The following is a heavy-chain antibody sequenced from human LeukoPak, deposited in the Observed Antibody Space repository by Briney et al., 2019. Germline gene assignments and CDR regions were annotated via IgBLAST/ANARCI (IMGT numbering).Heavy chain of an antibody. D-gene: IGHD5-12*01. Sequence: GASVKVSCKASRYTFTGYHMHWVRQAPGQGLEWMGRINPNSGDTNYAQKFQGRVTMTRDTSISTAYMELSRLRSDDTAVYYCAREVSGYANGDYWGQGTLVTVSS. CDR2: INPNSGDT. J-gene: IGHJ4*02. V-gene: IGHV1-2*06. CDR1: RYTFTGYH. CDR3: AREVSGYANGDY.